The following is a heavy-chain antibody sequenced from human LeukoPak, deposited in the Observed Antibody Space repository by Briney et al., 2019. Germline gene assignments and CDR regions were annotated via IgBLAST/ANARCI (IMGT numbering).Heavy chain of an antibody. J-gene: IGHJ6*02. V-gene: IGHV1-46*01. CDR1: GYTFTRYY. Sequence: ASVKVSCKASGYTFTRYYMHWVRQAPGQGLEWMGIINPSGGSTSYAQKFQGRVTMTRDTSTSTVYMELSSLRSEDTAVYYCARDLYYYDSSGYPNYYYGMDVWGQGTTVTVSS. D-gene: IGHD3-22*01. CDR3: ARDLYYYDSSGYPNYYYGMDV. CDR2: INPSGGST.